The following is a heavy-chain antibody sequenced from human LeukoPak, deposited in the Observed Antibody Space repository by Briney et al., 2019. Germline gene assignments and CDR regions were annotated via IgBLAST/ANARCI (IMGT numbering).Heavy chain of an antibody. CDR3: ATIVATAYYFDY. CDR2: IYHSGST. Sequence: SETLSLTCTVSGYSISRGYDWGWVRQPPGKGLEWIGSIYHSGSTYYNPSLKSRVTISVDTSKNQFSLKLSSVTAADTAVYYCATIVATAYYFDYWGQGTLVTVSS. D-gene: IGHD5-12*01. J-gene: IGHJ4*02. CDR1: GYSISRGYD. V-gene: IGHV4-38-2*02.